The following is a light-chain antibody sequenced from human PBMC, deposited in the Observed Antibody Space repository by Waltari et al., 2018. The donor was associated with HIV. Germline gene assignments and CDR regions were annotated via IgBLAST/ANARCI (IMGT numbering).Light chain of an antibody. CDR1: QSVSSSY. CDR3: QQYRSSPIT. J-gene: IGKJ5*01. CDR2: GAS. Sequence: EIVLTQSPGTLSLSPGERATLSCRASQSVSSSYLAWYQQKHGQAPRFLIYGASSRATGIPDRFSGSGSGTDFTLTISRLEPEDFAVYYCQQYRSSPITFGQGTRLEIK. V-gene: IGKV3-20*01.